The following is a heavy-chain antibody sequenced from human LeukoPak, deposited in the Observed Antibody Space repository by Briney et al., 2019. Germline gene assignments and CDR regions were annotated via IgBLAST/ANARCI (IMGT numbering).Heavy chain of an antibody. D-gene: IGHD3-10*01. J-gene: IGHJ4*02. CDR3: ASAVNSGSYYNNFDY. Sequence: PSETLSLTCTVSGGSISSSSHYWGWIRQPPGKGLEWIGSIYYSGSTYYNPSLKSRVTISVDTSKNQFSLKLSSVTAADTAVYYCASAVNSGSYYNNFDYWGQGTLVTVSS. CDR2: IYYSGST. CDR1: GGSISSSSHY. V-gene: IGHV4-39*07.